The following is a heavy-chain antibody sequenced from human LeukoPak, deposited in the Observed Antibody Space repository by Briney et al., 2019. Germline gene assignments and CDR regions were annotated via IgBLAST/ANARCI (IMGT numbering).Heavy chain of an antibody. Sequence: PGGSLRLSCAASGFTFSSYWMHWVRQAPGQGLMWVSRINSDGSSTSYADSVKGRFTISRDNAKNTLYLQMNSLRAEDTAVYYCARDVGDGYKTNIWGQGTMVTVSS. V-gene: IGHV3-74*01. J-gene: IGHJ3*02. CDR1: GFTFSSYW. D-gene: IGHD5-24*01. CDR3: ARDVGDGYKTNI. CDR2: INSDGSST.